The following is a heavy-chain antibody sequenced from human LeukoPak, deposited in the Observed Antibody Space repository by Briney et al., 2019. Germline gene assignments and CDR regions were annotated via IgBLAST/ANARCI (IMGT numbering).Heavy chain of an antibody. Sequence: ASVKVSCKASGYTFTSYYMHWVRQAPGQGLEWMGIINPSGGSTSYAQKFQGRVTMTRDTSTSTVYMELSSLRSEDTAVYYCARDQRWIQLWSYADAFDIWGQGTMVTVSS. CDR3: ARDQRWIQLWSYADAFDI. D-gene: IGHD5-18*01. J-gene: IGHJ3*02. CDR1: GYTFTSYY. CDR2: INPSGGST. V-gene: IGHV1-46*01.